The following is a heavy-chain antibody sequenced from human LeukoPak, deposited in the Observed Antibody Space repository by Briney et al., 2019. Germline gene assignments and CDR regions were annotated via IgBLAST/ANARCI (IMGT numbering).Heavy chain of an antibody. J-gene: IGHJ4*02. CDR2: IERDGSAK. Sequence: GGSLRLSCTASEFTFSYFSMTWVRQAPGKGLEWVACIERDGSAKYYVDSVTGRFTISRDNDKTSLYLQMNSLRADDTAVYYCARLGGFTETSHFESWGQGALVNVSS. D-gene: IGHD6-25*01. CDR3: ARLGGFTETSHFES. V-gene: IGHV3-7*01. CDR1: EFTFSYFS.